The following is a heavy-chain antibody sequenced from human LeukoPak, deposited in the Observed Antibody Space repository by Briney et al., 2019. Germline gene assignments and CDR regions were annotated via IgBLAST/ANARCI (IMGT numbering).Heavy chain of an antibody. D-gene: IGHD1-1*01. V-gene: IGHV1-69*06. CDR3: ARVQGATGTRGVMDV. J-gene: IGHJ6*04. CDR2: IIPIFGTA. Sequence: GSSVKVSCKASGGTFSSYAISWVRQAPGQGLEWMGGIIPIFGTANYAQKFQGRVTITADKSTSTAYMELSSLRSEDTAVYYCARVQGATGTRGVMDVWGKGTTVTVSS. CDR1: GGTFSSYA.